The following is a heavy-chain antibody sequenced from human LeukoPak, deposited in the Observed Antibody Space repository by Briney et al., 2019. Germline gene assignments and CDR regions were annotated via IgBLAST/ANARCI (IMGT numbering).Heavy chain of an antibody. CDR1: GVTFSSYV. Sequence: GGSLRLSCEASGVTFSSYVMSWVRQAPGKGPEWVSGISGSGGGTYYADSVKGRFAISRDNSKSTLYLQMNSLRAEDTAVYYCVQEGPRGLAFDIWGQGTKATVSS. CDR3: VQEGPRGLAFDI. V-gene: IGHV3-23*01. J-gene: IGHJ3*02. CDR2: ISGSGGGT.